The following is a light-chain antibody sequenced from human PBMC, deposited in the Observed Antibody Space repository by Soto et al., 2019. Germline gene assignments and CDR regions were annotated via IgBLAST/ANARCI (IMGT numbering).Light chain of an antibody. V-gene: IGKV3-11*01. CDR2: DAS. Sequence: EIVLTQSPATLSLSPGERATLSCRASQSVRKYLAWYQQKPGQAPRLLIYDASNRATGIPARFSGSGSGTDFTLTISSLEPEDFAVYYCQQRSNWPPITFGQGTRLAIK. CDR3: QQRSNWPPIT. J-gene: IGKJ5*01. CDR1: QSVRKY.